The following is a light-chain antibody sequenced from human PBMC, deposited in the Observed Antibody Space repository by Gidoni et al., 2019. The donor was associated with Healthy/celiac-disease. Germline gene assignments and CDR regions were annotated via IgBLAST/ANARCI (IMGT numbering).Light chain of an antibody. CDR1: QSVSSY. Sequence: IQMTQSPSSLSASVGDRVTITCRASQSVSSYLNWYQQKPGKAPNLLIYAASSLQSGVPSRFSGSGSGTDFTLTISSLQPEDFATYYCQQSYNIPAFGQGTKVEIK. CDR2: AAS. V-gene: IGKV1-39*01. CDR3: QQSYNIPA. J-gene: IGKJ1*01.